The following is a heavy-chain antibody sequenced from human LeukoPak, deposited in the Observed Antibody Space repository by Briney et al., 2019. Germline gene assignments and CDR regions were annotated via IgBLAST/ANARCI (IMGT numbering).Heavy chain of an antibody. CDR2: IIPIFGTA. D-gene: IGHD3-22*01. V-gene: IGHV1-69*05. Sequence: GASVKVSCKASGGTFSSYAINWVRQAPGQGLEWMGRIIPIFGTANYAQKFQGRVTITTDESTSTAYMELSSLRSEDTAVYYCAREHYDSSGYYYDYWGQGTLVTVSS. CDR3: AREHYDSSGYYYDY. CDR1: GGTFSSYA. J-gene: IGHJ4*02.